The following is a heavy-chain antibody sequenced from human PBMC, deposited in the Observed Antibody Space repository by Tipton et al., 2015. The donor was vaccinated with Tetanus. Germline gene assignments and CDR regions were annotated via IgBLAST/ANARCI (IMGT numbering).Heavy chain of an antibody. CDR3: ARWGDASGSTNLYAFDI. V-gene: IGHV4-59*01. CDR1: DGSSRNYY. Sequence: GLVKPSETLSLTCSVSDGSSRNYYWSWIRQPPGKGLEWIGNIYSSGSANYNPPLRSRVTISVAASKDRFSLKMISVTPADTAVYYCARWGDASGSTNLYAFDIWGQGTMVSVSS. D-gene: IGHD3-10*01. CDR2: IYSSGSA. J-gene: IGHJ3*02.